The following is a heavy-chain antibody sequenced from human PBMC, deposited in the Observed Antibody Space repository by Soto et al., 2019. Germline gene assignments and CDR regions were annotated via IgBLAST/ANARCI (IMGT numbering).Heavy chain of an antibody. D-gene: IGHD3-22*01. CDR3: ARGIYYNSGAYYFFF. J-gene: IGHJ4*02. Sequence: SVKVSCKASGDTFSRYALSWVRQAPGQGPEWMGGIVPIFGTANYAQKFQGRVTITADESTSTAYMELRSLRSEDTAVYYCARGIYYNSGAYYFFFWGQGTLVTV. CDR2: IVPIFGTA. CDR1: GDTFSRYA. V-gene: IGHV1-69*13.